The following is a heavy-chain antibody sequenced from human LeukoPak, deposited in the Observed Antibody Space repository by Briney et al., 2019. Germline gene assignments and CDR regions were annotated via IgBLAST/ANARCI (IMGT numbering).Heavy chain of an antibody. CDR2: ITSSSSTT. CDR3: ARDRWSSTSYNDY. CDR1: GFTFSTYS. D-gene: IGHD2-2*01. J-gene: IGHJ4*02. V-gene: IGHV3-48*01. Sequence: GGSLRLSCAASGFTFSTYSMNWVRQAPGKGLEWLSYITSSSSTTYYADSVKGRFTISRDNSKNTLYLQMNSLRAEDTAVYYCARDRWSSTSYNDYWGQGTLVTVSS.